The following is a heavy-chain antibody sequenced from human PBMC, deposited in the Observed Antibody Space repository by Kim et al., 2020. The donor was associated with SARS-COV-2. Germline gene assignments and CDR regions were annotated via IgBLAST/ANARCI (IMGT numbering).Heavy chain of an antibody. V-gene: IGHV1-69*13. J-gene: IGHJ4*02. CDR2: IIPIFGTA. Sequence: SVKVSCKASGGTFSSYAISWVRQAPGQGLEWMGGIIPIFGTANYAQKFQGRVTITADESTSTAYMELSSLRSEDTAVYYCARRYCSSTSCYYFDYWGQGTLVTVSS. CDR3: ARRYCSSTSCYYFDY. CDR1: GGTFSSYA. D-gene: IGHD2-2*01.